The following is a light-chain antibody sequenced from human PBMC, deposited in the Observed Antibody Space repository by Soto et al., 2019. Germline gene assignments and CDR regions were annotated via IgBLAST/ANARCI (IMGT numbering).Light chain of an antibody. J-gene: IGLJ1*01. V-gene: IGLV2-11*01. CDR3: CSYEGTFYV. CDR2: DVS. Sequence: QSALTQPRSVSGSPGQSVTISCTGTSSDFGGYNYVSWYQHHPGKAPKLMIYDVSERPSGVPDRFSGSKSGNTASLTISGLQPEDEDDYYCCSYEGTFYVLGNGTKVTVL. CDR1: SSDFGGYNY.